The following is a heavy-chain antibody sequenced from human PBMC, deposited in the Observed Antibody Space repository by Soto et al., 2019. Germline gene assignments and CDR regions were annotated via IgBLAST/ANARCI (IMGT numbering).Heavy chain of an antibody. CDR1: GGSISSSSYY. V-gene: IGHV4-39*01. CDR2: IYYSGST. CDR3: ARLGRLRYFDWSILWDYFDY. D-gene: IGHD3-9*01. Sequence: PSETLSLTCTVSGGSISSSSYYWGWIRQPPGKGLEWIGSIYYSGSTYYNPSLKSRVTISVDTSKNQFSLKLSSVTAADTAVYYCARLGRLRYFDWSILWDYFDYWGQGTLVTVSS. J-gene: IGHJ4*02.